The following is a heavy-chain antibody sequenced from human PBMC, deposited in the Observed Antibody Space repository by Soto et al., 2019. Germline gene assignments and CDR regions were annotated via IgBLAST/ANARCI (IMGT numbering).Heavy chain of an antibody. CDR3: ARAERLELVAATLLSSTGY. CDR1: GGSFSSYA. V-gene: IGHV1-69*13. J-gene: IGHJ4*02. D-gene: IGHD2-15*01. CDR2: IIPMFGAA. Sequence: SGKVSCKASGGSFSSYAISWVRQTPGQGLEWMGGIIPMFGAANYAQKFQGRVSITADESTSTAYMELSSLRSEDTAVYYCARAERLELVAATLLSSTGYWGQGTLVTVSS.